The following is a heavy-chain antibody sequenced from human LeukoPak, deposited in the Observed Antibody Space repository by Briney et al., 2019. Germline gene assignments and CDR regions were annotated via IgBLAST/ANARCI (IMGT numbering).Heavy chain of an antibody. D-gene: IGHD4-17*01. Sequence: GGSLRLSCAASGFTFSNYWMSWVRQAPGKGLEWVANIEEDGSEKNYVDSVRGRFTISRDNAKNSLYLQINSLRAEDTAVYYCARDPRTAVTSSFDYWGQGTLVTVSS. CDR1: GFTFSNYW. V-gene: IGHV3-7*03. J-gene: IGHJ4*02. CDR3: ARDPRTAVTSSFDY. CDR2: IEEDGSEK.